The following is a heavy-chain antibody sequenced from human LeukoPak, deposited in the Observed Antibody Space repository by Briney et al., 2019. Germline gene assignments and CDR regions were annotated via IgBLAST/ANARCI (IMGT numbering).Heavy chain of an antibody. D-gene: IGHD3-22*01. Sequence: PSETLSLTCTVSGGSISSSSYYWGWIRQPPGKGLEWIGSIYYSGSTYYNPSLKSRVTISVDTSKNQSSLKLSSVTAADTAVYYCARHQYDSSGYAYNWFDPWGQGTLVTVSS. J-gene: IGHJ5*02. CDR2: IYYSGST. CDR1: GGSISSSSYY. CDR3: ARHQYDSSGYAYNWFDP. V-gene: IGHV4-39*01.